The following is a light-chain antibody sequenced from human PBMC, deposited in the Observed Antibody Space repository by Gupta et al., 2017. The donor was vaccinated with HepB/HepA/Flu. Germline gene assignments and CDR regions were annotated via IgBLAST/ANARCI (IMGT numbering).Light chain of an antibody. J-gene: IGKJ1*01. Sequence: IVLTQSPGTLPLSTGERATLSCRASQSISTSHLAWYQQKPAQAPRLLIHGASNRATGTPDRFSGSESGTDFTLTISRLEPEDFAVYYCQQYDSSPPTFGQGTKVEIK. CDR2: GAS. CDR3: QQYDSSPPT. V-gene: IGKV3-20*01. CDR1: QSISTSH.